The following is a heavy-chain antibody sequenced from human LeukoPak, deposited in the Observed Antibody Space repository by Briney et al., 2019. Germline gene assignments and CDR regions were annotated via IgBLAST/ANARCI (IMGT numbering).Heavy chain of an antibody. CDR2: IYSGGST. V-gene: IGHV3-53*01. CDR1: GFTVSSNY. D-gene: IGHD3-3*01. Sequence: PGGSLRLSCAASGFTVSSNYMSWVRQAPGKGLEWVSVIYSGGSTYYADSVKGRFTISRDNSKNTLYLQMNSLRAEDTAVYYCAKARDGFGVDTVDSWGQGTLVTVSS. J-gene: IGHJ4*02. CDR3: AKARDGFGVDTVDS.